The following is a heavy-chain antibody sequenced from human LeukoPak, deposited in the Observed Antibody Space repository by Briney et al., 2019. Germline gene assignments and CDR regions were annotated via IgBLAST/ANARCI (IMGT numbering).Heavy chain of an antibody. CDR2: IYYSGST. J-gene: IGHJ4*02. CDR3: ASGDLIAVAGTGDY. CDR1: GGSISSYY. V-gene: IGHV4-59*12. Sequence: SETLSLTCTVSGGSISSYYWSWIRQPPGKGLEWIGYIYYSGSTNYNPSLKSRVTISVDTSKNQFSLKLSSVTAADTAVYYCASGDLIAVAGTGDYWGQGTLVTVSS. D-gene: IGHD6-19*01.